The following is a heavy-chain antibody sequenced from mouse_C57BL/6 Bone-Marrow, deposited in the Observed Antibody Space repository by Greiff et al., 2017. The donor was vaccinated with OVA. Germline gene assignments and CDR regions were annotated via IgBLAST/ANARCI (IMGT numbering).Heavy chain of an antibody. J-gene: IGHJ4*01. Sequence: QVQLKQSGAELMKPGASVKLSCKATGYTFTGYWIEWVKQRPGHGLEWIGEILPGSGSTNYNEKFKGKATFTADTSSNTAYMQLSSLTTEDSAIYYCARRGDYGSSSYYAMDYWGQGTSVTVSS. D-gene: IGHD1-1*01. CDR1: GYTFTGYW. CDR3: ARRGDYGSSSYYAMDY. V-gene: IGHV1-9*01. CDR2: ILPGSGST.